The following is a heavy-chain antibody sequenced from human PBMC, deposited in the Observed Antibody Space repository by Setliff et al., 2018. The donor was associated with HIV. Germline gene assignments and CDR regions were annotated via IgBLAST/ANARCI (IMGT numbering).Heavy chain of an antibody. CDR3: TRGRKELLFSRRDTGFDY. J-gene: IGHJ4*02. CDR1: GFTFSSYG. Sequence: GGSLRLSCAASGFTFSSYGMHWVRQAPGKGLDWGATIWHDGSDKYYEDSRKGRFTISRDNSKNTLFLQMNSLRTEDTGVYYCTRGRKELLFSRRDTGFDYWGQGTLVTVSS. D-gene: IGHD1-7*01. V-gene: IGHV3-33*08. CDR2: IWHDGSDK.